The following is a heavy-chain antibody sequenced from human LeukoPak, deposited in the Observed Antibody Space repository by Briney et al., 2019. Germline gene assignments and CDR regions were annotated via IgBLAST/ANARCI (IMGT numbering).Heavy chain of an antibody. Sequence: PGGSLRLSCAASGFTFSSYAMSWVRQAPGKGLEWVSAISGSGGSTYYADSVKGRFTISRDNSKNTLYLQMNSLRAEDTAVYYCAKLGSGYSYGLGVYYFDYWGQGTLVTVSS. J-gene: IGHJ4*02. CDR3: AKLGSGYSYGLGVYYFDY. CDR1: GFTFSSYA. CDR2: ISGSGGST. D-gene: IGHD5-18*01. V-gene: IGHV3-23*01.